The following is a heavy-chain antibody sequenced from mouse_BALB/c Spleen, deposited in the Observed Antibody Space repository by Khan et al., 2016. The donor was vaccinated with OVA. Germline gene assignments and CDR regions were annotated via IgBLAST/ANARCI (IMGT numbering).Heavy chain of an antibody. V-gene: IGHV5-6*01. J-gene: IGHJ3*01. Sequence: EVELVESGGDLVKPGGSLKLSCAASGFTFSTYGMSWVRQTPDKRLEWVATISSGGSYTYYLDSVKGRFTISRDNAKNTLYLQMSSLKSEDTAMYYCARLADYYNSEGFAYWGQGTLVTVSA. CDR1: GFTFSTYG. D-gene: IGHD1-1*01. CDR3: ARLADYYNSEGFAY. CDR2: ISSGGSYT.